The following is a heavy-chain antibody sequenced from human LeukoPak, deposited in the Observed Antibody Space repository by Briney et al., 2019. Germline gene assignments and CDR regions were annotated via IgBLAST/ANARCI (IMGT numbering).Heavy chain of an antibody. CDR1: GGSISNYY. J-gene: IGHJ4*02. CDR3: ARHNYDSSGYYSRPYYFDY. D-gene: IGHD3-22*01. V-gene: IGHV4-39*07. Sequence: PSETLSLTCTVSGGSISNYYWNWIRQPPGKGLEWIGSIYYSGSTYYNPSLKSRVTISVDTSKNQFSLKLSSVTAADTAVYYCARHNYDSSGYYSRPYYFDYWGQGTLVTVSS. CDR2: IYYSGST.